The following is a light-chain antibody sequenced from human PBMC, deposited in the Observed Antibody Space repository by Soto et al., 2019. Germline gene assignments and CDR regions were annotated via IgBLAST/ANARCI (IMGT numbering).Light chain of an antibody. Sequence: DIQMTQSPSSLSASVGDRVTITCQASQDISSYLNWYQQKPGKAPKLLIYAASSLQSGVPSRFSGSGSGTDFTLTISSLQPEDFATYYCQQSYSTPQTFGQGTKVEIK. V-gene: IGKV1-39*01. J-gene: IGKJ1*01. CDR2: AAS. CDR3: QQSYSTPQT. CDR1: QDISSY.